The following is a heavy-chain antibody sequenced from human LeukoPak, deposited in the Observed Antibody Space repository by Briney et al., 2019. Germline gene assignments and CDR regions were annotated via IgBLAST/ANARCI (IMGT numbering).Heavy chain of an antibody. Sequence: PGGSLRLSCAASGFTFSSYSMNWVRQAPGKGLEWVSYISSSSSTIYYADSVKGRFTISRDNAKNSLYLQMNSLRAEDTAVYYRARDRIQLWFDYWGQGTLVTVSS. CDR1: GFTFSSYS. V-gene: IGHV3-48*04. D-gene: IGHD5-18*01. CDR2: ISSSSSTI. CDR3: ARDRIQLWFDY. J-gene: IGHJ5*01.